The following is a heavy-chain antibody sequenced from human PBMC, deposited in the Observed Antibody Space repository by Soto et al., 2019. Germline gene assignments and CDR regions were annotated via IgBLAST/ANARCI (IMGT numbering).Heavy chain of an antibody. V-gene: IGHV5-10-1*03. Sequence: EVQLVQSGAEVKKPGESLRLSCQGSGYRFINYWISWVRQMPGKGLEWVGRIDPSDSYTVYSPSFQGHVTISIDTAINTAFLEWRSRQASDTAMYYCVRHGNGTPFYFGFWGRGTLVPVSS. CDR3: VRHGNGTPFYFGF. D-gene: IGHD1-1*01. CDR1: GYRFINYW. CDR2: IDPSDSYT. J-gene: IGHJ4*02.